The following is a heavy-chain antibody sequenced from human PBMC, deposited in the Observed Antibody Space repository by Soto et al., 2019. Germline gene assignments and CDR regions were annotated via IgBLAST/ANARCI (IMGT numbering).Heavy chain of an antibody. Sequence: DVQLVESGGGLVQPGRSLRLSCAASGFTFDDYAMHWVRQAPGKGLEWVSGISWNSGSIGYADSVKGRFTISRDNAKNSLYLQMNSLRAEDTALYYCAKGGGDDDYWGQGTLVTVSS. V-gene: IGHV3-9*01. CDR1: GFTFDDYA. D-gene: IGHD3-16*01. CDR2: ISWNSGSI. J-gene: IGHJ4*02. CDR3: AKGGGDDDY.